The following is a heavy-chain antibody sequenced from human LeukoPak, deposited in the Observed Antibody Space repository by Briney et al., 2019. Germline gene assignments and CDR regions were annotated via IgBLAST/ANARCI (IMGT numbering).Heavy chain of an antibody. Sequence: GGSLRLSCAASGFTFSSSWMGWARQAPGKGLEWVGVISYDGSNKYYADSVKGRFTISRDNSKNTLYLQMNSLRAEDTAVYYCAKAGSAMVRGVAFDIWGQGTMVTVSS. CDR2: ISYDGSNK. CDR1: GFTFSSSW. V-gene: IGHV3-30*18. J-gene: IGHJ3*02. CDR3: AKAGSAMVRGVAFDI. D-gene: IGHD3-10*01.